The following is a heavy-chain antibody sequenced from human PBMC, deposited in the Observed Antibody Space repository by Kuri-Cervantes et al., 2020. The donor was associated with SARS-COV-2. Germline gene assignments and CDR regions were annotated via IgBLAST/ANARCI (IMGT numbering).Heavy chain of an antibody. V-gene: IGHV1-69*13. J-gene: IGHJ6*03. CDR2: IIPIFGTA. CDR1: GGTFSSYA. Sequence: SVKVSCKASGGTFSSYAISWVRQAPGQGLEWMGGIIPIFGTANYAQKFQGRVTITADESTSTAYMELSSLRSEDTAVYYCARVCGGYDFDYYYYMDVWGKGTTVTVSS. CDR3: ARVCGGYDFDYYYYMDV. D-gene: IGHD5-12*01.